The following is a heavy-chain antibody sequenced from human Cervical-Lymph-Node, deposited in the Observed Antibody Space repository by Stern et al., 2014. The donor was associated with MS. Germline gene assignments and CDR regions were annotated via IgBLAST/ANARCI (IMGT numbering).Heavy chain of an antibody. D-gene: IGHD2-21*01. V-gene: IGHV3-9*01. CDR3: AKDLGEVFYYGMDV. CDR1: GIIFGGYV. CDR2: ISWNSGDI. J-gene: IGHJ6*02. Sequence: EVQLVESGGGLVQPGGSLGLSCAASGIIFGGYVMPLVRQAPGKGLGWVGGISWNSGDIAYTDSVKGRFTISRDNAKNSLYLHMNSLRAEDTALYYCAKDLGEVFYYGMDVWGQGTTVTVSS.